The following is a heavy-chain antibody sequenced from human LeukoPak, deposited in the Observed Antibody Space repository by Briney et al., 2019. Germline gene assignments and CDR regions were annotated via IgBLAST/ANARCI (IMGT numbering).Heavy chain of an antibody. CDR2: IYYSGST. CDR1: GGSISSSSYY. CDR3: ARHPSEYSSSSY. Sequence: SDTLSLTCTVSGGSISSSSYYWGWIRQPPGKGLEWIGSIYYSGSTYYNPSLKSRVTISVDTSKNQFSLKLSSVTAADTAVYYCARHPSEYSSSSYWGQGTLVTVSS. J-gene: IGHJ4*02. D-gene: IGHD6-6*01. V-gene: IGHV4-39*01.